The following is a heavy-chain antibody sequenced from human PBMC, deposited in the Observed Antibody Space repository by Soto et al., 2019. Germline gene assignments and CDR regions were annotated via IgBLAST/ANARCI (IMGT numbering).Heavy chain of an antibody. CDR3: ARGHEGGLIYGMDV. Sequence: PSETLSLTCAVYGGSFSGYDWSWIGQPPGKGLEWIGEINHSGSTNYNPSLKSRVTISVDTSKNQFSLKLSSVTAADTAVYYCARGHEGGLIYGMDVWGQGTTVTVSS. J-gene: IGHJ6*02. CDR2: INHSGST. V-gene: IGHV4-34*01. D-gene: IGHD3-16*01. CDR1: GGSFSGYD.